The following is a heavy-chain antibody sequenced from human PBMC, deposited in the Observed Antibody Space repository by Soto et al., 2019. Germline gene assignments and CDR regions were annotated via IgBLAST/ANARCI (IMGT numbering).Heavy chain of an antibody. Sequence: ASVKVSCKVSGNTLTELSIHWVRQAPGKGLEWMGRFDPEDGESIYAQKFQGRVTMTEDTSTDTAYMELSSLRSEDTAVYYCARFWNNYCNTNWFDPWGQGTLVTVSS. J-gene: IGHJ5*02. CDR1: GNTLTELS. V-gene: IGHV1-24*01. D-gene: IGHD3-3*01. CDR2: FDPEDGES. CDR3: ARFWNNYCNTNWFDP.